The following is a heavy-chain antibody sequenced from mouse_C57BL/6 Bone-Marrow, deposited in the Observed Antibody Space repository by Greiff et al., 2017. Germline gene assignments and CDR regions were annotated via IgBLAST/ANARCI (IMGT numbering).Heavy chain of an antibody. V-gene: IGHV5-16*01. CDR1: GFTFSDYY. CDR2: INYDGSST. D-gene: IGHD2-4*01. CDR3: ARRDYDGFAY. J-gene: IGHJ3*01. Sequence: EVMLVESEGGLVQPGSSMKLSCTASGFTFSDYYMAWVRQVPEKGLEWVANINYDGSSTYYLDSLKSRFIISRDNAKNILYLQMSSLKSEDTATYYCARRDYDGFAYWGQGTLVTVSA.